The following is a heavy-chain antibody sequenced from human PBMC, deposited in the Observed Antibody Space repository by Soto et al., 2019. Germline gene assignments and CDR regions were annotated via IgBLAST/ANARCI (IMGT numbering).Heavy chain of an antibody. D-gene: IGHD3-22*01. CDR1: GFTFSSYS. Sequence: GGSLRLSCAASGFTFSSYSMNWVRQAPGKGLDWVSYISSSSSAIYYADSVKGRFTISRENAKNSLYLQMNSLRAEDTAVYYCARLSDYYDSSGFDKGTNWFDPWGQGTLVTVSS. CDR3: ARLSDYYDSSGFDKGTNWFDP. V-gene: IGHV3-48*01. CDR2: ISSSSSAI. J-gene: IGHJ5*02.